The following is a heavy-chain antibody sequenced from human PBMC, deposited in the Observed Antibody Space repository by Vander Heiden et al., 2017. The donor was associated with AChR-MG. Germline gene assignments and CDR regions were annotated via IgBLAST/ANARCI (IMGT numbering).Heavy chain of an antibody. Sequence: EVQLVESGGGLVKPGGSLRPPCAASGFTFSSYTMNWVRQAPGTGLEWVSSIGSSNSFVYYADSVKGRFTISRDNAKNSLYLQMNSLRAEDTAVYYCARYYYGMDVWGHGTKGTVSS. D-gene: IGHD3-10*01. CDR2: IGSSNSFV. CDR1: GFTFSSYT. V-gene: IGHV3-21*01. J-gene: IGHJ6*02. CDR3: ARYYYGMDV.